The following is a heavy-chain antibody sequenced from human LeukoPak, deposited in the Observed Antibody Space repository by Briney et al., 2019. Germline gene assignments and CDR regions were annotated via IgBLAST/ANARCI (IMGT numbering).Heavy chain of an antibody. CDR2: IRSSGSHI. D-gene: IGHD2-2*01. J-gene: IGHJ6*03. V-gene: IGHV3-21*01. Sequence: GGSLRLSCAASGFTFSSYSMNWVRQAPGKGLEWVSSIRSSGSHIYYADSLKGRFTISRDNAKNSLYLQMNSLRAEDTAVYYCARGSYCSSTSCAYYYYYYMDVWGKGTTVTVSS. CDR3: ARGSYCSSTSCAYYYYYYMDV. CDR1: GFTFSSYS.